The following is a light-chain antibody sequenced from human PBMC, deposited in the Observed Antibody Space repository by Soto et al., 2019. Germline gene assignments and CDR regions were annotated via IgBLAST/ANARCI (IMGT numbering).Light chain of an antibody. J-gene: IGKJ1*01. Sequence: EIVLTQSPGSLSLSPGQRATLSCRASQSVDTTFFAWYQKKPGQAPRLLIQGASKRATGIPDRFSGSGSGTDFTLIISRLEPEDFAVYYCQQYMSSLTFGHGTKVEIK. V-gene: IGKV3-20*01. CDR2: GAS. CDR3: QQYMSSLT. CDR1: QSVDTTF.